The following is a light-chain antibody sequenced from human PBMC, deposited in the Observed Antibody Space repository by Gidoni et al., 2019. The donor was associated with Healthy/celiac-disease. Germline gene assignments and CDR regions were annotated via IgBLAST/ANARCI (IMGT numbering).Light chain of an antibody. CDR2: EVS. Sequence: SALTQPASVSGSPGQSITISCTGTSSDVGGYNYVSWYQQHPGKAPNLMIYEVSNRTSGVSNRFSGSKSGNTASLTISGLQAEDEADYYCSSYTSSSPLVFGGGTKLTVL. J-gene: IGLJ2*01. V-gene: IGLV2-14*01. CDR3: SSYTSSSPLV. CDR1: SSDVGGYNY.